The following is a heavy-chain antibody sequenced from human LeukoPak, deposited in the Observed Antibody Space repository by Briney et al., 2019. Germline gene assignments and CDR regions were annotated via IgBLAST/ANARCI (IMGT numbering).Heavy chain of an antibody. V-gene: IGHV3-72*01. Sequence: GGSLRLSCAASGFSFSDHYMDWVRQAPGKGLEWVGRTRNKANSYTTEYAASVKGRFTISRADSKNSVYLQMNSLKTEDTAVYYCARVRYSSSVEGVFDYWGQGTLVIVSS. J-gene: IGHJ4*02. D-gene: IGHD6-6*01. CDR2: TRNKANSYTT. CDR3: ARVRYSSSVEGVFDY. CDR1: GFSFSDHY.